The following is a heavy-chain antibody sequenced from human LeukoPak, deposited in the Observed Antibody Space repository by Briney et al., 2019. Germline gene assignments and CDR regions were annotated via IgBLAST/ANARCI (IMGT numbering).Heavy chain of an antibody. CDR2: ISGSGGST. Sequence: GGSLRLSCAASGFTFSSYAMSWVRQAPGKGLEWVSAISGSGGSTYYADCVKGRFTISRDNSKNTLYLQMNSLRAEDTAVYYCAKYYDILTGSAGFDYWGQGTLVTVSS. D-gene: IGHD3-9*01. CDR1: GFTFSSYA. J-gene: IGHJ4*02. V-gene: IGHV3-23*01. CDR3: AKYYDILTGSAGFDY.